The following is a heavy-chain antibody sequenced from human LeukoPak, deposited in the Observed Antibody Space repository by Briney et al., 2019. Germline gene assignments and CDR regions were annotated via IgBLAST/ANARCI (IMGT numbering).Heavy chain of an antibody. V-gene: IGHV3-30*02. CDR3: AKLALVAAAAPLAAI. CDR1: GFTFSTYG. CDR2: IRYDGTIK. Sequence: GGSLRLSCAASGFTFSTYGMHWVRQAPGKGLEWVAFIRYDGTIKYYADSVKGRFTISRDNSKNTLYLQMNSLRAEDTAVYYCAKLALVAAAAPLAAIWGQGTLVTVSS. D-gene: IGHD6-13*01. J-gene: IGHJ4*02.